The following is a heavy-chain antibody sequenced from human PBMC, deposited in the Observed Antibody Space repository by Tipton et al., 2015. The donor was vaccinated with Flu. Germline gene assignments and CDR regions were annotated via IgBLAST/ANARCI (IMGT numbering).Heavy chain of an antibody. Sequence: SLRLSCAASGFTSSLYWMTWVRQAPGKGLEWVANIKQDGSQKYYVDSVKGRFTISRDNSKKTLYLDMSSLRADDTAVYYCAREIGEFYFDYWGQGTLVSVSS. D-gene: IGHD3-10*01. CDR1: GFTSSLYW. CDR3: AREIGEFYFDY. J-gene: IGHJ4*02. V-gene: IGHV3-7*01. CDR2: IKQDGSQK.